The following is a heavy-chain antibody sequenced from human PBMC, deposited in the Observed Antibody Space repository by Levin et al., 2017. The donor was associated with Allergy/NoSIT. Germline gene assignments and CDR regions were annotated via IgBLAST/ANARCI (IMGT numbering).Heavy chain of an antibody. CDR2: IWYDESEE. J-gene: IGHJ5*02. V-gene: IGHV3-33*01. CDR3: ARVLGSSFHP. Sequence: QPGESLKISCAASGFTFRSYAMHWVRQAPGKGLEWVAIIWYDESEEYYADSVKGRFTISRDNSKNTLYLQMNSLRLEDTAVYYCARVLGSSFHPWGQGTLVTVSP. D-gene: IGHD3-16*01. CDR1: GFTFRSYA.